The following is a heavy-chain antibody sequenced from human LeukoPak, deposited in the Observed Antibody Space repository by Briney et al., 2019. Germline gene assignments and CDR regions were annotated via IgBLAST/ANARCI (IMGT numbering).Heavy chain of an antibody. CDR2: ISWDGGTI. J-gene: IGHJ6*03. D-gene: IGHD3-22*01. Sequence: GGSLRLSCAASGFNFDLYTMHWLRQPPGKGLQWVSLISWDGGTIYYADSVKGRFTISRDNSKEVLYLQMDSLTTDDTALYYYIKVPVENYFDSSDYSNYYMDAWGKGTTVIVS. CDR1: GFNFDLYT. V-gene: IGHV3-43*01. CDR3: IKVPVENYFDSSDYSNYYMDA.